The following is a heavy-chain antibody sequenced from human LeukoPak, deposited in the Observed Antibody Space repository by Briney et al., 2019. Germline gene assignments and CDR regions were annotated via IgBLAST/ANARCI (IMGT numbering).Heavy chain of an antibody. CDR3: ARLKDIVVVPAAKDHWGAFDI. CDR2: IYPGDSDT. D-gene: IGHD2-2*01. J-gene: IGHJ3*02. Sequence: GESLKISCKGSGYSFTSYWIGWVRQMPGKGLEWMGIIYPGDSDTRYSPSFQGQVTISADKSISTAYLQWSSLKASDTAMYYCARLKDIVVVPAAKDHWGAFDIWGQGTMVTVSS. V-gene: IGHV5-51*01. CDR1: GYSFTSYW.